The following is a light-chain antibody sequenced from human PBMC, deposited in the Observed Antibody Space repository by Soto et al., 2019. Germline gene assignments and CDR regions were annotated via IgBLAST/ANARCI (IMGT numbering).Light chain of an antibody. CDR3: RESYSTPPA. V-gene: IGKV1-39*01. J-gene: IGKJ4*02. Sequence: DIRMTQSPSSLSASVGDTVTMTCRAGQTIGQYVSWYRQKPGKAPYLLIYSASTLQSGVPSRFRGSGSETVFSLTISGLQPEDFGTYYCRESYSTPPAFGGGTRVDIK. CDR2: SAS. CDR1: QTIGQY.